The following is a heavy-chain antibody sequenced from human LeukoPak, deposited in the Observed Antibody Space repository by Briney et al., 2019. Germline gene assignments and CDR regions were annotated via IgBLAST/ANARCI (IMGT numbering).Heavy chain of an antibody. J-gene: IGHJ4*02. V-gene: IGHV4-39*01. CDR3: ARQYGSGSSYTPVVDL. Sequence: PSETLSLTCTVSGGSISSSSYYWGWIRQPPGKGLEWIGSIYYSGSTYYNPSLKSRVTISVDTSKNQFSLKLSSLTAAETAAYYCARQYGSGSSYTPVVDLWGQGTLVTVSS. D-gene: IGHD3-10*01. CDR1: GGSISSSSYY. CDR2: IYYSGST.